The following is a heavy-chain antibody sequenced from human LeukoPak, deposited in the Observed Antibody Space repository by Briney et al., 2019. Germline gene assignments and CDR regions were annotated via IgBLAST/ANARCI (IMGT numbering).Heavy chain of an antibody. J-gene: IGHJ4*02. D-gene: IGHD6-6*01. V-gene: IGHV3-11*01. CDR1: GFTFSDYY. Sequence: GGSLRLSCAASGFTFSDYYMSWLRQAPGKGLEWVSYISSSGSTIYYAGSVKGRFTISRDNAKNSMYLQMNSLRVEDTAVYYCASGLIAARPGIGRYFDYWGQGTLVTVSS. CDR2: ISSSGSTI. CDR3: ASGLIAARPGIGRYFDY.